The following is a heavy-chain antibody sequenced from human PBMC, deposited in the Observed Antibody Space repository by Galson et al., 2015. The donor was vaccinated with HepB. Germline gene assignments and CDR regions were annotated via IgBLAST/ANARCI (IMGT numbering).Heavy chain of an antibody. V-gene: IGHV1-69*13. CDR2: IIPIFGTA. J-gene: IGHJ5*02. CDR3: ARDRKGYCSSTSCYRGPTRWFDP. CDR1: GGTFSSYA. Sequence: SVKVSCKASGGTFSSYAISWVRQAPGQGLEWMGGIIPIFGTANYAQKFQGRVTITADESTSTAYMELSSLRSEDTAVYYCARDRKGYCSSTSCYRGPTRWFDPWGQGTLVTVSS. D-gene: IGHD2-2*02.